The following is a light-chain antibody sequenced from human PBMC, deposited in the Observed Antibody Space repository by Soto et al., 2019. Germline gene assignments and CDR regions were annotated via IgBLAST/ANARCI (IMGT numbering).Light chain of an antibody. CDR2: AAS. J-gene: IGKJ4*01. Sequence: DIQLTQSPSFLAASLGDRVTITCRASQGYRSYLAWYQQKPGKAPKLLIYAASTLHSGVSSRFSGSGSGTEFTLTISSLQPEEFATYDCQQFNSYPFTVGGGTKVEIK. CDR1: QGYRSY. CDR3: QQFNSYPFT. V-gene: IGKV1-9*01.